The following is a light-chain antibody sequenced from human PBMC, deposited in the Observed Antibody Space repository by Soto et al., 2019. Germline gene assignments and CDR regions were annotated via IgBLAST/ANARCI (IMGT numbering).Light chain of an antibody. J-gene: IGKJ4*01. CDR2: DAS. V-gene: IGKV3-11*01. CDR3: QQRSNWPLT. CDR1: QSVSSY. Sequence: EIVLTQSPATLSLSPGERATLSCRASQSVSSYLAWYQQKPGQAPRLLIYDASNMATGIPARFSGSGSGTDFTLTISSLEPEDFAVYYCQQRSNWPLTFGGGTKVEI.